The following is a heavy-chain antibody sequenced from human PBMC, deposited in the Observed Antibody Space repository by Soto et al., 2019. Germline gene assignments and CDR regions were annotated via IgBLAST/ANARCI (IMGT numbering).Heavy chain of an antibody. V-gene: IGHV2-5*02. Sequence: QITLKESGPTLVKPTQTLTLTCTFSGFSLSTPGVGVGWIRQPPGKALEWLALIYWDDDKRYSPSLKSRLTIXMXXSKNQVVLTMTNMDPVDTATYYCAHKHSRQSGFDIWGQGTMVTVSS. D-gene: IGHD3-3*01. CDR2: IYWDDDK. CDR1: GFSLSTPGVG. J-gene: IGHJ3*02. CDR3: AHKHSRQSGFDI.